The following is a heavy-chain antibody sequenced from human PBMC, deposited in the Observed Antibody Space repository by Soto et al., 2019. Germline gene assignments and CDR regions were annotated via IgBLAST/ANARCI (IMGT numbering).Heavy chain of an antibody. CDR3: ARFPGYSSSWYYYYGMDV. CDR2: IYPGDSDT. D-gene: IGHD6-13*01. J-gene: IGHJ6*02. Sequence: LGESLKISCKGSGYSFTSYWIGWVRQMPGHGLEWMGIIYPGDSDTRYSPSFQGQVTISADKSISTAYLQWSSLKASDTAMYYCARFPGYSSSWYYYYGMDVWGQGTTVTVSS. CDR1: GYSFTSYW. V-gene: IGHV5-51*01.